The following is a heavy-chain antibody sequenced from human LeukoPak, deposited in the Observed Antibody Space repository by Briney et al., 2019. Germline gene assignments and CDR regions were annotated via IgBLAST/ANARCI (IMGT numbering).Heavy chain of an antibody. Sequence: ASVKVSCKASGYRFTGYFMHWVRQAPGQGLEWMGRINPNSGATNYAQKFQGRVTMTRDTSISTAYMELSRLIADDTAAYYCARTSVTTISYWYFDLWGRGTLVTVSS. J-gene: IGHJ2*01. CDR3: ARTSVTTISYWYFDL. V-gene: IGHV1-2*06. CDR2: INPNSGAT. CDR1: GYRFTGYF. D-gene: IGHD5-12*01.